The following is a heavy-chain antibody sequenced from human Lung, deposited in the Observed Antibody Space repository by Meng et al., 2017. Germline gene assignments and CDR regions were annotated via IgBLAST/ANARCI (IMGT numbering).Heavy chain of an antibody. CDR2: ITGDGSST. Sequence: ETLSLSCPVSGDSVRSGRSYWSWIRQPPGKGLEWVSRITGDGSSTIYADSVQGRFTMSRDNAKNTLSLQMNSLRAEDTAVYYCARGGVTTDDWGQGTLVTVSS. V-gene: IGHV3-74*01. D-gene: IGHD4-17*01. CDR3: ARGGVTTDD. CDR1: GDSVRSGRSY. J-gene: IGHJ4*02.